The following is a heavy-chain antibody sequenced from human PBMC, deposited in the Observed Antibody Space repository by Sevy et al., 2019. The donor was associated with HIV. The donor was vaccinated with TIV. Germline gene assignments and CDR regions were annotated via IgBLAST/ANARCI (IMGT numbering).Heavy chain of an antibody. CDR3: ARESTGDYYYYGMDV. CDR1: GFTFSSYA. Sequence: GGSLRLSCAASGFTFSSYAMSWVRQAPGKGLEWVSSLSGSGRSTYHADSVKGRFTISRDNSKNTLYLQMNSLRAEDTAVYYCARESTGDYYYYGMDVWGQGTTVTVSS. D-gene: IGHD3-10*01. V-gene: IGHV3-23*01. J-gene: IGHJ6*02. CDR2: LSGSGRST.